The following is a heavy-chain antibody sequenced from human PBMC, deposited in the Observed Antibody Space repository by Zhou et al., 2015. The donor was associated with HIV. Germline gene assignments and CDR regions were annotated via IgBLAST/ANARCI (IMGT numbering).Heavy chain of an antibody. D-gene: IGHD2-2*01. J-gene: IGHJ3*02. CDR3: ARERRYCSSTSCFDAFDI. V-gene: IGHV1-69*12. CDR1: GGTFSSYA. Sequence: QVQLVQSGAEVKKPGSSVKVSCKASGGTFSSYAISWVRQAPGQGLEWMGGIIPIFGTANYAQKFQGRVTITADESTSTAYMELSSLRSEDTAVYYCARERRYCSSTSCFDAFDIWGQGTMVTVSS. CDR2: IIPIFGTA.